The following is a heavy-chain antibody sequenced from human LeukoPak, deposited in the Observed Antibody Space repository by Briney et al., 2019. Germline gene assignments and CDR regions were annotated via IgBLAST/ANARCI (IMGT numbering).Heavy chain of an antibody. D-gene: IGHD3/OR15-3a*01. Sequence: GGSLRLSCAASGFTFDDYGMSWVRQAPGKGLEWVSGINWNGGSTGHADSVKGRFTISRDNSKNTLYLQMNSLRAEDTAVYYCARDSGFSGTQRGEYWGQGTLVTVSS. V-gene: IGHV3-20*04. J-gene: IGHJ4*02. CDR3: ARDSGFSGTQRGEY. CDR1: GFTFDDYG. CDR2: INWNGGST.